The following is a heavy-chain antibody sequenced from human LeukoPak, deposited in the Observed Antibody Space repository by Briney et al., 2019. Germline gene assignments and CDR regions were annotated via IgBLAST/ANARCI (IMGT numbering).Heavy chain of an antibody. D-gene: IGHD4-23*01. CDR1: GFTFSDYY. CDR2: ISSSGRTI. CDR3: AKGGLYGGNPETAPPYYYYYYMDV. V-gene: IGHV3-11*01. Sequence: NPGGSLRLSCVASGFTFSDYYMSWIRQAPGKGLEWVSYISSSGRTIYDAGSVKGRFTISRDNAKNSLYLQMNSLRAEDTAVYYCAKGGLYGGNPETAPPYYYYYYMDVWGKGTTVTVSS. J-gene: IGHJ6*03.